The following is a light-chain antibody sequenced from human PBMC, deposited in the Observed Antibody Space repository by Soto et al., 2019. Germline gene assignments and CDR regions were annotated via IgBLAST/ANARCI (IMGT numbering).Light chain of an antibody. CDR1: QSVSSN. CDR3: QQYNNWLT. V-gene: IGKV3-15*01. CDR2: GAS. J-gene: IGKJ4*01. Sequence: EIVMTQSPATLSVSPGERATLSCRASQSVSSNLAWYQQQPGHAPRLLIYGASTRATGIPARFSGSGSGTEFTLTISSLQSEDFEVYYCQQYNNWLTFGGGTKVEIK.